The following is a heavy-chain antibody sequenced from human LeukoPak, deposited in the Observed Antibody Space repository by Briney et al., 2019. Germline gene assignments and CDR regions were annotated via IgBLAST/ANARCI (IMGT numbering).Heavy chain of an antibody. CDR3: ARVDRAISTTGTLGD. Sequence: SQTLSLTCAISGDSVSNDYAAWNWIRRSPSRGLEWLGRTYYRSKWYNDYAVSVKSRITIKPDTSKNQFSLQLNSVTPEDTAVYYCARVDRAISTTGTLGDWGQGTLVTVSS. D-gene: IGHD6-13*01. J-gene: IGHJ4*02. CDR1: GDSVSNDYAA. V-gene: IGHV6-1*01. CDR2: TYYRSKWYN.